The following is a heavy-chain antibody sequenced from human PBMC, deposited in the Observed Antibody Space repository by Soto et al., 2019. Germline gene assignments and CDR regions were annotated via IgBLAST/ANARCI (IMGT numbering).Heavy chain of an antibody. V-gene: IGHV1-18*01. Sequence: ASVKVSCKASGGTFSSYAISWVRQAPGQGLEWMGWISAYNGNTNYAQKLQGRVTMTTDTSTSTAYMELRSLRSDDTAVYYCARDVGATNENWFDPWGQGTLVTVSS. CDR1: GGTFSSYA. CDR2: ISAYNGNT. D-gene: IGHD1-26*01. CDR3: ARDVGATNENWFDP. J-gene: IGHJ5*02.